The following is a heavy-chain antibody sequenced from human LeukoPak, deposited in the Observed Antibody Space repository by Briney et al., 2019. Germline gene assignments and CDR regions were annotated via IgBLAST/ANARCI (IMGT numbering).Heavy chain of an antibody. V-gene: IGHV3-23*01. CDR1: GFTFSIYV. D-gene: IGHD6-13*01. J-gene: IGHJ4*02. CDR2: ISGSSGTT. Sequence: GGSLRLSCAASGFTFSIYVMSWVRQAPGKGLEWVSGISGSSGTTYYADSVKGRFTISRDNPKNTLYLQMNNLRAEDTAVYYRVKRVHDSSWYAAFDYWGQGTQVTVSS. CDR3: VKRVHDSSWYAAFDY.